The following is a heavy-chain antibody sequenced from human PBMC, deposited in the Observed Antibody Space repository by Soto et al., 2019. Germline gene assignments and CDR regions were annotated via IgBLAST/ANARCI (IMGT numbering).Heavy chain of an antibody. D-gene: IGHD3-10*01. V-gene: IGHV3-23*01. J-gene: IGHJ6*02. CDR1: GFPFSIYG. Sequence: PGGSLRLSCAASGFPFSIYGMSWVRQSPGKGLEWVSGISGSGGSTYYADSVKGRFTISRDNSKNTLYLQMNSLRAEDTAIYYCAKDPMVRGLVHRYGMDVWGQGIRVPVSS. CDR2: ISGSGGST. CDR3: AKDPMVRGLVHRYGMDV.